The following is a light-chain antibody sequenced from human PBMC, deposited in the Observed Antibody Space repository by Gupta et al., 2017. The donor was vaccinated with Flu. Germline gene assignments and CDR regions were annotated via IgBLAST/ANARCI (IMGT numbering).Light chain of an antibody. J-gene: IGKJ1*01. V-gene: IGKV3-11*01. Sequence: EIVLTQSPATLPLSPGERATLYCRASQRVGTSLAWYQQKPGQSPRLLIFDASNRATGIPARFSGGGSGTDFTLTISSLEPEDFVVYYCQQRSNWLWTFGQGTKVEIK. CDR2: DAS. CDR3: QQRSNWLWT. CDR1: QRVGTS.